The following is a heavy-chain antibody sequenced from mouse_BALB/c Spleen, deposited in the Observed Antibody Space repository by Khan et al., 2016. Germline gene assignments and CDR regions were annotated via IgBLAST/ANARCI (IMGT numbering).Heavy chain of an antibody. CDR3: ARGITTFAY. J-gene: IGHJ3*01. CDR2: ISYSGST. V-gene: IGHV3-2*02. D-gene: IGHD2-4*01. CDR1: GYSITSDYA. Sequence: QLEESGPGLVKPSQSLSLTCTVTGYSITSDYAWNWIRQFPGNKLEWMGYISYSGSTSYNPSLKSRISITRDTSKHQFFLQLNSVTTEDTATYYCARGITTFAYWGQGTLVTVSA.